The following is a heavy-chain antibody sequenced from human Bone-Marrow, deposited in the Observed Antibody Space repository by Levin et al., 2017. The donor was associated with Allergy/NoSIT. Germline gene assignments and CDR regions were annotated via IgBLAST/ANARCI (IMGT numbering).Heavy chain of an antibody. CDR2: VYPGGADT. CDR1: GYSFINYW. V-gene: IGHV5-51*01. J-gene: IGHJ5*02. CDR3: ARRGFVGGNWFDP. Sequence: GASVKVSCKGVGYSFINYWIVWVRQRPGKGLEWMGIVYPGGADTRYSPSFDGQVTISADQSSNTAYLHLRSLKTSDTAVYYCARRGFVGGNWFDPWGQGTLVTVSS. D-gene: IGHD3-16*01.